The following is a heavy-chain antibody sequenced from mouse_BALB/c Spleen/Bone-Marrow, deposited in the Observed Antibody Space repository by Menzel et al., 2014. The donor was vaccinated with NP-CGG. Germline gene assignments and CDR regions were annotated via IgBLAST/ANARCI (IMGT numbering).Heavy chain of an antibody. CDR2: INPSNGRS. D-gene: IGHD2-2*01. CDR3: ARYNAYDWYFDV. J-gene: IGHJ1*01. V-gene: IGHV1S81*02. Sequence: QVQLQQSGAELVKPGASVKLSCKASGYTFTSHWMHWVKQRPGQGLEWIGEINPSNGRSNYSEKFKSKATLTVDKSSSTTYMQLSSLTSEDSAVYSCARYNAYDWYFDVWGAETTVTVYS. CDR1: GYTFTSHW.